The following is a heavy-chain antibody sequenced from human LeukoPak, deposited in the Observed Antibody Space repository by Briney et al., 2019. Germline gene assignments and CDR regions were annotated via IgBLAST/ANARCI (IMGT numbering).Heavy chain of an antibody. J-gene: IGHJ4*02. D-gene: IGHD3-9*01. CDR3: ARSKGGILTGYWVH. CDR2: IYSGGST. V-gene: IGHV3-53*01. CDR1: GFTVSSNY. Sequence: GGSLRLSCAASGFTVSSNYMSWVRQAPGKGLEWVSVIYSGGSTYYADSVKGRFTISRDNSKNTLHLQMNSLRAEDTAVYYCARSKGGILTGYWVHWGQGPLVTVSS.